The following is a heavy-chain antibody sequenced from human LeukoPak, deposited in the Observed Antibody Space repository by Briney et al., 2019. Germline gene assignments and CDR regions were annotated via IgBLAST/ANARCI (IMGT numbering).Heavy chain of an antibody. CDR1: GFTSSRHN. J-gene: IGHJ3*02. D-gene: IGHD1-26*01. V-gene: IGHV3-64D*09. CDR2: ISYNGDST. Sequence: GGSLRLSCSGSGFTSSRHNMHWVRQAPGKGLEYVSAISYNGDSTYYVDSVKGRFTISRDNSKNTLDLQMSSLRPEDTAVYYCVSDRETQEQIWGPGTLVTVSS. CDR3: VSDRETQEQI.